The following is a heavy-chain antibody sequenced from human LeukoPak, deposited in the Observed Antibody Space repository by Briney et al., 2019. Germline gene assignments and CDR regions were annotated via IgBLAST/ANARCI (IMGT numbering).Heavy chain of an antibody. J-gene: IGHJ4*02. D-gene: IGHD6-19*01. CDR1: GYTFTSYY. Sequence: ASVKVSCKASGYTFTSYYMHWVRQAPGQGLEWMGIINPSGGSTSYAQKFQGRVTMTRDTSTSTVCMELSSLRSEDTAVYYCAISIAVAAAFDYWGQGTLVTVSS. V-gene: IGHV1-46*01. CDR2: INPSGGST. CDR3: AISIAVAAAFDY.